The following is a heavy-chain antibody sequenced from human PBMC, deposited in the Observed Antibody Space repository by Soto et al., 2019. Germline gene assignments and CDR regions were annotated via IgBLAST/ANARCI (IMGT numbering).Heavy chain of an antibody. CDR3: ARARLSNGDPNIYFFYGLDV. CDR2: IIPLFRKT. D-gene: IGHD3-10*01. Sequence: QVQLVQSGAEVKRPGSSVKVSCKASGDMFRNSAFTWVRQAPGQGLAWMGVIIPLFRKTDVAQKFQGRVNLTADESTSIIYMEVSSLTSEDTAVYFCARARLSNGDPNIYFFYGLDVWGQGTTITVSS. J-gene: IGHJ6*02. CDR1: GDMFRNSA. V-gene: IGHV1-69*01.